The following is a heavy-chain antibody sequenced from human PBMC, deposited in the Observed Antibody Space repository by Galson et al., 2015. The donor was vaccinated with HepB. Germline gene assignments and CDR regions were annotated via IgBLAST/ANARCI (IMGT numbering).Heavy chain of an antibody. CDR2: INTSDGST. D-gene: IGHD4-11*01. V-gene: IGHV1-46*01. J-gene: IGHJ4*02. CDR3: ARSADQYFDY. CDR1: GYTFTDDY. Sequence: SGKVSCKAFGYTFTDDYMHWVRQAPGQGLEWMGIINTSDGSTNYTQKFQGRITMTRDTSTSTVFIEVSTLRSEDTAVYYCARSADQYFDYWGQGTLVTVSS.